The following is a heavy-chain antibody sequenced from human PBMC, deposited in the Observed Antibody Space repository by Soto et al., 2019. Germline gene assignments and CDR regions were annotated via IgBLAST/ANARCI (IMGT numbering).Heavy chain of an antibody. D-gene: IGHD2-8*02. J-gene: IGHJ4*02. CDR3: ARGKITGLFDY. V-gene: IGHV4-34*01. CDR1: GGSFSGYY. Sequence: QVQLQQWGAGLLKPSETLSLTCAVYGGSFSGYYWTWIRQPPGTGLEWIGEINHSGSTNYNPSLKSRVTISVDTSKNQFSLKLTSVTAADPAVYYCARGKITGLFDYWGQGTLVTVSS. CDR2: INHSGST.